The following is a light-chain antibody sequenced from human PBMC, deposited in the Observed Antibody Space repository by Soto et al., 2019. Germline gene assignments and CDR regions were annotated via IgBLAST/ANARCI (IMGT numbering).Light chain of an antibody. CDR2: EVT. J-gene: IGLJ1*01. CDR1: SSDVGAYNF. V-gene: IGLV2-14*01. CDR3: SSYTTSEPSV. Sequence: QAVVTQPASVSGSPGQSVTISCTGTSSDVGAYNFVSWYQHHPGRAPKLIIYEVTIRPSGVSNRFSGSKSGNTASLTISGRQAEDEDDYYCSSYTTSEPSVFGSGTKLTVL.